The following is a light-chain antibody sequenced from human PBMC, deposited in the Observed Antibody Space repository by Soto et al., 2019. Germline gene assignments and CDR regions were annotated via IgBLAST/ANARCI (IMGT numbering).Light chain of an antibody. V-gene: IGKV1-5*01. CDR3: QQYNSYPGT. CDR1: QSISSW. Sequence: DIQMTQSPSTLSASVGDRVTITCRASQSISSWLAWYQQKPGKAPKLLIYDASGLESGVPSRFSGSGSGTEFTLTISSLQPDDFATYYCQQYNSYPGTFGQGTKVEIK. J-gene: IGKJ1*01. CDR2: DAS.